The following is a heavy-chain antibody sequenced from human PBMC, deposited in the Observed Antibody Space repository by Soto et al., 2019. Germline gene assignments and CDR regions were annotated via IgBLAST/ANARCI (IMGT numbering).Heavy chain of an antibody. CDR3: ARESGYDWGESIDYYGMDV. J-gene: IGHJ6*02. V-gene: IGHV1-3*01. CDR1: GYTFTSYA. CDR2: INAGNGNT. Sequence: ASVKVSCKASGYTFTSYAMHWVRQAPGQRLEWMGWINAGNGNTKYSQKFQGRVTITRDTSASTAYMELSSLRSEDTAVYYCARESGYDWGESIDYYGMDVWGQGTTVTVSS. D-gene: IGHD5-12*01.